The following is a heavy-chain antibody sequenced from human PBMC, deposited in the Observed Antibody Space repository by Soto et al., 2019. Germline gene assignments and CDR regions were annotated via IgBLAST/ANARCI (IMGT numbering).Heavy chain of an antibody. J-gene: IGHJ6*02. CDR2: INHSGST. CDR3: ARGLRFGGYSYGSYYYYGMDV. D-gene: IGHD5-18*01. Sequence: SETLSLTCAVYGGSFSGYYWSWIRQPPGKGLEWIGEINHSGSTNYNPSLKSRVTISVGTSKNQFSLKLSSVTAADTAVYYCARGLRFGGYSYGSYYYYGMDVWGQGTTVTVSS. CDR1: GGSFSGYY. V-gene: IGHV4-34*01.